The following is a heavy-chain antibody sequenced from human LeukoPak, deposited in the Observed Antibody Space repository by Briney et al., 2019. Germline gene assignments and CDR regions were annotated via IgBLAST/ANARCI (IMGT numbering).Heavy chain of an antibody. CDR1: GLTISSYS. CDR3: TTYYDIFL. Sequence: PGGSLRLSCAASGLTISSYSMNWVRQAPGKGLQWVSYISSSSSTIYYADSVKGRFTISRDNAKNSLYLQMNSLKTEDTAVYYCTTYYDIFLWGQGTLVTVSS. J-gene: IGHJ4*02. CDR2: ISSSSSTI. V-gene: IGHV3-48*01. D-gene: IGHD3-9*01.